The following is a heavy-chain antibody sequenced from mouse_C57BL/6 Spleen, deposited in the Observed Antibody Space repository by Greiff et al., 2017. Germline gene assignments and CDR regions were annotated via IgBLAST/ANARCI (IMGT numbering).Heavy chain of an antibody. CDR2: INPGSGGT. CDR3: ARQRAGDYAMDY. D-gene: IGHD3-3*01. CDR1: GYAFTNYL. Sequence: QVQLQQSGAELVRPGTSVKVSCKASGYAFTNYLIEWVKQRPGQGLEWIGVINPGSGGTNYNEKFKGKATLTADKSSSTAYMQLSSLTSEDSAVYFCARQRAGDYAMDYWGQRTSVTVSS. V-gene: IGHV1-54*01. J-gene: IGHJ4*01.